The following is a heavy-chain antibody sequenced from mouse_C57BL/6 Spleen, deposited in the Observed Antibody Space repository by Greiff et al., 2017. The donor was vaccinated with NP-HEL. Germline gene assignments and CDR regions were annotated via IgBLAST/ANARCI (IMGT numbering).Heavy chain of an antibody. CDR2: IYPGDGDT. CDR1: GYAFSSYW. J-gene: IGHJ2*01. D-gene: IGHD2-5*01. V-gene: IGHV1-80*01. CDR3: ARGGYSNYEGFDY. Sequence: VQLQQSGAELVKPGASVKISCKASGYAFSSYWMNWVKQRPGKGLEWIGQIYPGDGDTNYNGKFKGKATLTADKSSSTAYMQLSSLTSEDSAVYFCARGGYSNYEGFDYWGQGTTLTVAS.